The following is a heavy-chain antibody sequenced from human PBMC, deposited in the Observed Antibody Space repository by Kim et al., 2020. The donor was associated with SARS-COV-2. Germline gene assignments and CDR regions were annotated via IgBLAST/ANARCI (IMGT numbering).Heavy chain of an antibody. Sequence: ASVKVSCKASGYTFSIYYMHWLRHAPGQGLEWMGRINPYTSGTNYAQDLRGRVTLTMDRSIDTVYMELSSLRSDDSAVYYCARETTGGLDSWGQGTRVTV. J-gene: IGHJ4*02. D-gene: IGHD4-17*01. CDR3: ARETTGGLDS. V-gene: IGHV1-2*06. CDR1: GYTFSIYY. CDR2: INPYTSGT.